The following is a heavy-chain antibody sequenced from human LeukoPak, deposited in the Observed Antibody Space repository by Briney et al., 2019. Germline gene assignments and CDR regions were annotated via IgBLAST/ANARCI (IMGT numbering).Heavy chain of an antibody. V-gene: IGHV3-7*01. CDR3: ARQGGIAARRRDFDY. CDR2: IKRDGSVK. D-gene: IGHD6-6*01. Sequence: GGSLRLSCAASGFTFSSYWMSWVRQAPGKGLEWVASIKRDGSVKKYVDSVQGRFTVSRDNTKNSLYLQMNSLRADDTAVYYCARQGGIAARRRDFDYWGQGTLVTVSS. J-gene: IGHJ4*02. CDR1: GFTFSSYW.